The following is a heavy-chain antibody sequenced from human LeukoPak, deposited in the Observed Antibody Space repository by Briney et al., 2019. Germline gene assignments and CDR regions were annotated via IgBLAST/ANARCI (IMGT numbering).Heavy chain of an antibody. D-gene: IGHD4-17*01. CDR1: GGTFSSYA. V-gene: IGHV1-18*01. Sequence: ASVKVSCKASGGTFSSYAISWVRQAPGQGLEWMGWISAYNGNTNYAQKLQGRVTMTTDTSTSTAYMELRSLRSDDTAVYYCARDPLGYGDYGDWFDPWGQGTLVTVSS. CDR3: ARDPLGYGDYGDWFDP. J-gene: IGHJ5*02. CDR2: ISAYNGNT.